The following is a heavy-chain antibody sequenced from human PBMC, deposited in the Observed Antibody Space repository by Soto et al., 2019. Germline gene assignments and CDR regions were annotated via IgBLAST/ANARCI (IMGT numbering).Heavy chain of an antibody. CDR3: ARGGDSSSWTYYYYYGMDV. D-gene: IGHD6-13*01. CDR2: INHSGST. J-gene: IGHJ6*02. CDR1: GGSFSGYY. Sequence: SETLSLTCAVYGGSFSGYYWSWIRQPPGKGLEWIGEINHSGSTNYNPSLKSRVTISVDTSKNQLSLKLSSVTAADTAVYYCARGGDSSSWTYYYYYGMDVWGQGTTVTVSS. V-gene: IGHV4-34*01.